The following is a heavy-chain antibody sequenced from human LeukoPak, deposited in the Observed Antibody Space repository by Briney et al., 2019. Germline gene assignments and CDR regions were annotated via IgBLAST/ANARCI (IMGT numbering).Heavy chain of an antibody. CDR2: IRSKAYGGTT. D-gene: IGHD4-17*01. CDR1: GFTFGDYA. V-gene: IGHV3-49*03. CDR3: TTHPPDYGVYEFDF. Sequence: GRSLRLSCTTSGFTFGDYATSWFRQAPGKGLEWVGFIRSKAYGGTTEYAASVKGRFTISRDDSKSIAYLQMNSLKTEDAAVYYCTTHPPDYGVYEFDFWGQGTLVTVSS. J-gene: IGHJ4*02.